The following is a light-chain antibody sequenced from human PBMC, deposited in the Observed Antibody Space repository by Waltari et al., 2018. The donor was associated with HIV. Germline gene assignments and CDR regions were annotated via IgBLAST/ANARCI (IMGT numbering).Light chain of an antibody. CDR2: NVN. V-gene: IGLV2-14*03. Sequence: QSALTQPASASGSPGQSITISCTGTSNDIGRYEYVSWYQQHPGKAPKLIIYNVNRRPTGFSDRFSGSKSGNPASLTISGLQPEDEADYYCGAYTGSGNLGLFGGGTKLTVL. J-gene: IGLJ2*01. CDR1: SNDIGRYEY. CDR3: GAYTGSGNLGL.